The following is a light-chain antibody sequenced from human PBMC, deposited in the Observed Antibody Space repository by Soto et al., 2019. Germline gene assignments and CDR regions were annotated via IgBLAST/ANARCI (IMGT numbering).Light chain of an antibody. CDR3: ATWDDSLGGVV. J-gene: IGLJ2*01. CDR1: SSNIGSNF. CDR2: GND. V-gene: IGLV1-47*02. Sequence: QAVVTQPPSASGTPGQRVTISCSGSSSNIGSNFVYWYQQLSGTAPRLLIYGNDKRPSGVPDRFSGSASGTSASLAIGGLRSEDEADYYCATWDDSLGGVVFGGGTKVIVL.